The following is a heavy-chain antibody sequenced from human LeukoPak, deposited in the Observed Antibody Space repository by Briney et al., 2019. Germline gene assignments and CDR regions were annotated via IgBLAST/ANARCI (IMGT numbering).Heavy chain of an antibody. J-gene: IGHJ4*02. CDR1: GFIFTNYF. D-gene: IGHD3-3*01. V-gene: IGHV3-7*01. CDR3: ATDRGWRTSGYYLYYFEY. Sequence: TGESLRLSCAASGFIFTNYFMSWVRQAPGKGLEWVASIKHDGSEKYYVDSVRGRFTISRDNTMNSLYLQMSSLRAEDTAVYYCATDRGWRTSGYYLYYFEYWGQGTLVTFSS. CDR2: IKHDGSEK.